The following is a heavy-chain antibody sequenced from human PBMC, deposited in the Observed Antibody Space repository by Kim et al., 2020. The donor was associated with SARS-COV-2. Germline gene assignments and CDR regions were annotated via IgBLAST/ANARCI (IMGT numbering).Heavy chain of an antibody. D-gene: IGHD3-22*01. CDR2: ISPNSGSI. J-gene: IGHJ4*02. V-gene: IGHV3-9*01. CDR1: GFTFDDYT. CDR3: AKDVDRGRGYIHVFDY. Sequence: GGSLRLSCAASGFTFDDYTMPCVRQTPGMGLESVAGISPNSGSIGYADSGKGRFTVSRDNAKNSLLLEMKSLTAEDTALYYWAKDVDRGRGYIHVFDYWGQSRVATDSS.